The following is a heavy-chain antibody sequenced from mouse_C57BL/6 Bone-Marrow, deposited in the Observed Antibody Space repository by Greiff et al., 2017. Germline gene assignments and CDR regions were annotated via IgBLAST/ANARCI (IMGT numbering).Heavy chain of an antibody. J-gene: IGHJ4*01. Sequence: VQRVESGPELVKPGASVKISCKASGYAFSSSWMNWVKQRPGKGLEWIGRIYPGDGDTNYNGKFKGKATLTADKSSSTAYMQLSSLTSEDSAVYFCASGWLLRYYAMDYWGQGTSVTVSS. D-gene: IGHD2-3*01. CDR3: ASGWLLRYYAMDY. CDR2: IYPGDGDT. V-gene: IGHV1-82*01. CDR1: GYAFSSSW.